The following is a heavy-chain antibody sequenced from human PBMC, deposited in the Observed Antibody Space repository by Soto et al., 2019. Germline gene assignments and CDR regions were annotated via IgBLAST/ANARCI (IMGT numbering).Heavy chain of an antibody. CDR1: GGAISSYY. Sequence: QVQLQESGPGLVKPSETLSLTCTVSGGAISSYYWSWIRQPPGKGLEWIGYIYYSGSTKYNPSLTGRVTISVDTSKNQFALKLSSVTAADTAVYYCATTRERWFDPWGQGTLVTLSS. J-gene: IGHJ5*02. CDR3: ATTRERWFDP. CDR2: IYYSGST. V-gene: IGHV4-59*01.